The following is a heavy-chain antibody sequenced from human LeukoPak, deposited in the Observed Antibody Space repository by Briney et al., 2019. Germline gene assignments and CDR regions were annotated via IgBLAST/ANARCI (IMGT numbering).Heavy chain of an antibody. CDR3: ASPWTVGATGY. CDR2: IYYSGST. J-gene: IGHJ4*02. Sequence: PSETLSLTCTVSGGSISSYYWSWIRQPPGKGLEWIGYIYYSGSTYYNPSLKSRVTISVDTSKNQFSLKLSSVTAADTAVYYCASPWTVGATGYWGQGTLVTVSS. D-gene: IGHD1-26*01. CDR1: GGSISSYY. V-gene: IGHV4-59*12.